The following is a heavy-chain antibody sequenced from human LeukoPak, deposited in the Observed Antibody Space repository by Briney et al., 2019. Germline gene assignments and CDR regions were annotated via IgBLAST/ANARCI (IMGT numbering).Heavy chain of an antibody. CDR1: GYTFTSYA. V-gene: IGHV1-69*06. D-gene: IGHD3-3*01. CDR3: ARVKYYDFWSGYYLDWFDP. CDR2: IIPIFGTA. J-gene: IGHJ5*02. Sequence: SVTVSCKASGYTFTSYAISWVRQAPGQGLEWMGGIIPIFGTANYAQKFQGRVTITADKSTSTAYMELSSLRSEDTAVYYCARVKYYDFWSGYYLDWFDPWGQGTLVTVSS.